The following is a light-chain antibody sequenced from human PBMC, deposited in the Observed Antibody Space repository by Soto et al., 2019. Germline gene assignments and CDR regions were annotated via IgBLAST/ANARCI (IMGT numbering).Light chain of an antibody. Sequence: QSVLTQPPSASGSPGQSVTFSCTGTSSDVGASNHVSWYQHHPGKAPKLMIYEVNKRPSGVPNRFSGSKSGNTASLTVSGLQAEDEAAYYCSSFAGSNNPVVFGGGTKLTVL. CDR3: SSFAGSNNPVV. CDR1: SSDVGASNH. J-gene: IGLJ2*01. CDR2: EVN. V-gene: IGLV2-8*01.